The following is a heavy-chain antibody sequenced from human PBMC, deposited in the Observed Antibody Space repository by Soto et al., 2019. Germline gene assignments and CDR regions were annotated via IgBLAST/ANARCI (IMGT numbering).Heavy chain of an antibody. CDR1: GGSISSSSYS. J-gene: IGHJ4*02. CDR2: IYYSGST. D-gene: IGHD3-22*01. Sequence: QLQLQESGPGLVKPSATLSLTCTVSGGSISSSSYSWAWIRQPPGKGLEWIGRIYYSGSTYYNPSLKSRVTISVDTSKNQFSLKLSSVTAADTAVYSCARGYYDSSGYYNLDYWGQGTLVTVSS. CDR3: ARGYYDSSGYYNLDY. V-gene: IGHV4-39*01.